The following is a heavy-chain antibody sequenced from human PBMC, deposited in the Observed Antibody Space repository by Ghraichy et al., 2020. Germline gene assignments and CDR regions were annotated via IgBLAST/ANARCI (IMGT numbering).Heavy chain of an antibody. CDR3: ARGLRYCSSSSCSGFDY. Sequence: SETLSLTCAVYGGSFSGYYWSWIRQPPGKGLEWIGEINHSGSTNYNPSLKSRVTISVDTSKNQFSLKLSSVTAADTAVYYCARGLRYCSSSSCSGFDYWAREPWSPSPQ. J-gene: IGHJ4*02. CDR2: INHSGST. V-gene: IGHV4-34*01. CDR1: GGSFSGYY. D-gene: IGHD2-15*01.